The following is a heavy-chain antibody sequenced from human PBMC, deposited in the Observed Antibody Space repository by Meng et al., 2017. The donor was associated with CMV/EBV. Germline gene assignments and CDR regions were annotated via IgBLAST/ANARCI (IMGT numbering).Heavy chain of an antibody. Sequence: QGQFQRWGDGLLGPSATRSRTFAVYGGSFGGYSCSWIRQPPGKGLEWIGEINHSGSTNYNPSLKSRVTISVDTSKNQFSLKLSSVTAADTAVYYCARGFPSWRKPAYYFDYWGQGTLVTVSS. CDR3: ARGFPSWRKPAYYFDY. V-gene: IGHV4-34*01. J-gene: IGHJ4*02. CDR2: INHSGST. CDR1: GGSFGGYS. D-gene: IGHD2-2*01.